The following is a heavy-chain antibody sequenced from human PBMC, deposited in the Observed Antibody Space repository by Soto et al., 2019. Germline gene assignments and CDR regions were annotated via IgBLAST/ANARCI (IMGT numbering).Heavy chain of an antibody. J-gene: IGHJ4*02. CDR3: LKDAPNGSIDD. D-gene: IGHD3-10*01. Sequence: VQVVASGGGLVQPGRSLRLSCAVSGFRFEQYVMHWVRQAPGKGLECVSTVSPTGDTVAYADSVEGRFTVSRDNAKNSLSLQMNSLKGDDPAFYYCLKDAPNGSIDDWGQGTLVTVSS. V-gene: IGHV3-9*01. CDR2: VSPTGDTV. CDR1: GFRFEQYV.